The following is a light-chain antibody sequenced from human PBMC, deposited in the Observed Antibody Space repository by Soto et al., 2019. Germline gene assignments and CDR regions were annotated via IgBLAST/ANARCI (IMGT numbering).Light chain of an antibody. CDR3: QQYITYPYA. CDR2: EAS. Sequence: DLQMTQSPSTLSASVGDRVTITCRASQSTSTWLAWYQQRPGKTPKLLISEASKLESGAPSRFSGSGSGTEFTLTICSLQPDDFATYYCQQYITYPYAFGQGTKVEIK. J-gene: IGKJ1*01. CDR1: QSTSTW. V-gene: IGKV1-5*03.